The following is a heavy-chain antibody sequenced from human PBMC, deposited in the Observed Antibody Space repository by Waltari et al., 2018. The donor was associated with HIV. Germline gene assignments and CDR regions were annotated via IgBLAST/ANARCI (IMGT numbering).Heavy chain of an antibody. CDR1: GFTFRSFS. CDR2: ISTASTYI. CDR3: ARSSVPVGPLYGMDV. D-gene: IGHD6-19*01. J-gene: IGHJ6*02. Sequence: EMQLVESGGGLVKPGGSLRLSCAASGFTFRSFSMNWVRRAPGKGLEWVSPISTASTYIYYGDSVKGRFTISRDNAKNSLYLQMNSRRAEDTAVYFCARSSVPVGPLYGMDVWGQGTTVTVAS. V-gene: IGHV3-21*02.